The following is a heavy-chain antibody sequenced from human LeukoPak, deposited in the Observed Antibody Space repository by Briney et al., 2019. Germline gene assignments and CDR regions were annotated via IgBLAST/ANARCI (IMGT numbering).Heavy chain of an antibody. V-gene: IGHV3-23*01. CDR3: AKEVSDYDILTGYSAYNWLDP. CDR1: GFTFHNYW. CDR2: ISGSGGST. D-gene: IGHD3-9*01. J-gene: IGHJ5*02. Sequence: GGSLRLSCAASGFTFHNYWMTWVRQAPGKGLEWVSAISGSGGSTYYADSVKGRFTISRDNSKDTLYLQMNSLRAEDTAVYYCAKEVSDYDILTGYSAYNWLDPWGQGTLVTVSS.